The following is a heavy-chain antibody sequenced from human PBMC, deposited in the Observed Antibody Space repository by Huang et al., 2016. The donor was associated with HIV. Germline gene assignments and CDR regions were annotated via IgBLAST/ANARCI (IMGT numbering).Heavy chain of an antibody. D-gene: IGHD3-22*01. Sequence: EVQLVESGGGLVQPGGSLRLSCAASGFTFSSYWMHWVRQAPGKGLIWVSRINSEESSSGYADSVKGRCTISRDNAKNALYLQMNSLRAEDTAVYYCVRDPRIQSWLNYFDYWGQGTLVSVSS. CDR1: GFTFSSYW. CDR3: VRDPRIQSWLNYFDY. J-gene: IGHJ4*02. V-gene: IGHV3-74*01. CDR2: INSEESSS.